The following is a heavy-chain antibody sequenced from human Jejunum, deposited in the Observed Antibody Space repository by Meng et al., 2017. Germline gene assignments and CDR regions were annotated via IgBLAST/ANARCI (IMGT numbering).Heavy chain of an antibody. D-gene: IGHD3-3*01. Sequence: SVKVSCKASGGSFSNYGISWVRQAPGQGLEWMGGIIPIFDSTNYAQKFQDRVTMTADKSTSTAFMELSGLRSDDTAVYYCARGRAPFGVVIASYYGMDVWGQGTMVTVSS. CDR1: GGSFSNYG. V-gene: IGHV1-69*06. CDR3: ARGRAPFGVVIASYYGMDV. J-gene: IGHJ6*02. CDR2: IIPIFDST.